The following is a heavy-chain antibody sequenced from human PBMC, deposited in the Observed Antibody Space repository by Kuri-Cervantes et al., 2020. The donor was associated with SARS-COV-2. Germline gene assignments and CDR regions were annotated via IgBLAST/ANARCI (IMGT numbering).Heavy chain of an antibody. V-gene: IGHV3-30*02. J-gene: IGHJ3*02. CDR1: GFTFSNFG. Sequence: GGSLRLSCVASGFTFSNFGMHWVRQAPGKGLEWVAYIRYDGSETYYADSVKGRFSISRDNSKNSLYVQMDSLTPEDMAMYYCASGTVTTHAFDIWGQGTMVTVSS. CDR3: ASGTVTTHAFDI. CDR2: IRYDGSET. D-gene: IGHD4-17*01.